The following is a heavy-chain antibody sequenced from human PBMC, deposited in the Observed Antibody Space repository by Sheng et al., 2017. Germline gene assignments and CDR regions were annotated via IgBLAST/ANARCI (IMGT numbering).Heavy chain of an antibody. D-gene: IGHD3-9*01. Sequence: EVQLVESGGGLVQPGRSLRLSCAASGFTFDDYAMHWVRQVPGKGLEWVSGISWNSGNTGYADSVQGRFTVSRDNAKNSLYLQMNSLRPEDMALYYCAKAINYDILTNWFDSWGQGTLVTVSS. V-gene: IGHV3-9*03. J-gene: IGHJ5*01. CDR2: ISWNSGNT. CDR1: GFTFDDYA. CDR3: AKAINYDILTNWFDS.